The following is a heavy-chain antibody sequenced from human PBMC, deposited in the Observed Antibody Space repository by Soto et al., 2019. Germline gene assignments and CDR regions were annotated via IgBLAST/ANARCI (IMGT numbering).Heavy chain of an antibody. CDR1: GFTFSSYS. Sequence: EVQLVESGGGLVKPGGSLRLSCAASGFTFSSYSMNWVRQAPGKGLEWVSSISSSSSYIYYADSVKGRFTISRDNAKNSLYLQINSLRAEDTAVYYCARDSNSGSYEVLYGDAFDIWGQGTMVTVSS. V-gene: IGHV3-21*01. CDR3: ARDSNSGSYEVLYGDAFDI. CDR2: ISSSSSYI. J-gene: IGHJ3*02. D-gene: IGHD1-26*01.